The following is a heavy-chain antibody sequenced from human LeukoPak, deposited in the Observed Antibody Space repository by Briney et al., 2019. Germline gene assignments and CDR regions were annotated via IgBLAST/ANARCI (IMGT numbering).Heavy chain of an antibody. D-gene: IGHD5-18*01. Sequence: GGSLRLSCAASGFTFSDYYMSWIRQAPGKGLEWVSYISSSSSYTNYADSVKGRFTISSDNAKNSLYLQMNSLRAEDTAVYYCARRESVDTALSDYWGQGTLVTVSS. CDR2: ISSSSSYT. J-gene: IGHJ4*02. CDR1: GFTFSDYY. CDR3: ARRESVDTALSDY. V-gene: IGHV3-11*06.